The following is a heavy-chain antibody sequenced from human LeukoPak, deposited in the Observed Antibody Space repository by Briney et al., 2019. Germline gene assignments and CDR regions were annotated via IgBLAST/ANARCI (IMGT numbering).Heavy chain of an antibody. J-gene: IGHJ4*02. D-gene: IGHD6-19*01. Sequence: SETLSLTCTVSGGSISSYYWSWIRQPPGKGLEWIGYIYYSGSTNYNPSLKSRVTISVDTSKNQFSLKLSSVTAADTAVYYCARGGRQWLVDDYWGQGTLVTVSS. CDR1: GGSISSYY. CDR3: ARGGRQWLVDDY. V-gene: IGHV4-59*01. CDR2: IYYSGST.